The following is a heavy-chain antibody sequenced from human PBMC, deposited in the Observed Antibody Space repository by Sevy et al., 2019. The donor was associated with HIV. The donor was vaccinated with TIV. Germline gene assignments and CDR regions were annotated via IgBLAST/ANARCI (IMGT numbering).Heavy chain of an antibody. D-gene: IGHD2-21*01. CDR2: RQDDGSNK. CDR3: VKEGGGEGGDH. J-gene: IGHJ4*02. V-gene: IGHV3-30*02. CDR1: GFSISSYG. Sequence: GGSLRLSCAASGFSISSYGMHWVRQAPGKGLEWMSYRQDDGSNKGYADSVKGRFTISRDNSKNTPYLQMNSLRVEDTAVSYCVKEGGGEGGDHWGQGTLVTVSS.